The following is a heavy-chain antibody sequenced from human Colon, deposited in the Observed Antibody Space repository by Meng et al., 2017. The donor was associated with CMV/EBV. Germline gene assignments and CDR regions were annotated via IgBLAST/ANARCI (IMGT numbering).Heavy chain of an antibody. J-gene: IGHJ4*02. V-gene: IGHV4-4*02. D-gene: IGHD3-3*01. CDR1: VSISSGNG. CDR2: MFHSGDT. CDR3: ATARSGCSSDSCFLEN. Sequence: VSISSGNGWNWVRQSPGKGLEWIGEMFHSGDTNYNPSLRSRMSISLDRSKNQVSLILSSVTAADSAVYYCATARSGCSSDSCFLENWGRGTLVTVSS.